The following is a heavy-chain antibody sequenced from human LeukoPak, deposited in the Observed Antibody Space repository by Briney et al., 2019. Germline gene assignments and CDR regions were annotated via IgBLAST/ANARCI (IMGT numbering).Heavy chain of an antibody. CDR2: IYYSGST. J-gene: IGHJ4*02. CDR3: ARGIVVVPAAHTWDPSPFDY. Sequence: SETLSLTCTVSGVSISSYYWSWLRQPPGKGLEWLGNIYYSGSTNYNHSLASVVTISVNSCKKQYTLQLRSVTGPDTAVYYWARGIVVVPAAHTWDPSPFDYWGQGTLVTVSS. CDR1: GVSISSYY. D-gene: IGHD2-2*01. V-gene: IGHV4-59*01.